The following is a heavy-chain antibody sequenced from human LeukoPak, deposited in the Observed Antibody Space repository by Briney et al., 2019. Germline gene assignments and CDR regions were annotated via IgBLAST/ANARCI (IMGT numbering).Heavy chain of an antibody. CDR2: ITYDGSNK. V-gene: IGHV3-30*18. D-gene: IGHD2-2*01. Sequence: GRSLRLSCAASGFPFSSYGMHWVRQAPGKGLEWVAVITYDGSNKYYADSVKGRFTISRDNSKNTLYLQMNSLRAEDTAVYYCAKDLVYLGYCSSTSFYAYAFDIWGQGTMVTVSS. CDR3: AKDLVYLGYCSSTSFYAYAFDI. CDR1: GFPFSSYG. J-gene: IGHJ3*02.